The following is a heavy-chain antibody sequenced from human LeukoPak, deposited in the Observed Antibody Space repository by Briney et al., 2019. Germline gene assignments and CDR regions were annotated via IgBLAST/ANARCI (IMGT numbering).Heavy chain of an antibody. CDR2: IDPSGGST. D-gene: IGHD6-13*01. Sequence: ASVTVSCMVSGYTFTSYYMHWVRQAPAQGLECMGIIDPSGGSTSYAQKFQGRVTMTRDTSTSTVYMELSSLRSEDTAVYYCARAIADLDYWGQGTLVTVSS. V-gene: IGHV1-46*01. J-gene: IGHJ4*02. CDR3: ARAIADLDY. CDR1: GYTFTSYY.